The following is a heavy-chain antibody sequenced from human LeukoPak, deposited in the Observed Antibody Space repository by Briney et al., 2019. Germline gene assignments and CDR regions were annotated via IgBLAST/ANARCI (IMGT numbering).Heavy chain of an antibody. CDR3: ARHPGEDISGYYSTWFDP. CDR2: IHYSGRT. Sequence: SETLSLTCTVSGGSISTSGDYWGWIRQPPGKGLEWIGTIHYSGRTYYNASLKSRVTISVDTSKNQFSLKLRSVTAADTAVYYCARHPGEDISGYYSTWFDPWGQGTLVTVSS. CDR1: GGSISTSGDY. J-gene: IGHJ5*02. V-gene: IGHV4-39*01. D-gene: IGHD3-22*01.